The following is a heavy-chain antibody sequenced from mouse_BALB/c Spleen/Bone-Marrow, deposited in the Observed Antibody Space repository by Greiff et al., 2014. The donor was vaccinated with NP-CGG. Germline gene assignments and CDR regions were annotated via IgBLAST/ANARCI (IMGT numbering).Heavy chain of an antibody. CDR1: GYAFTDYL. CDR3: ARYDGYFDY. J-gene: IGHJ2*01. Sequence: QVQLQRSGAELVRPGTSVKVSCKASGYAFTDYLMEWLKQRPGQGLEWIGVINPGSGSTNYNEKFKDKATLTADKSSSTAYMQLSSLTSDDSAVYFCARYDGYFDYWGQGTILTVSS. D-gene: IGHD2-3*01. V-gene: IGHV1-54*01. CDR2: INPGSGST.